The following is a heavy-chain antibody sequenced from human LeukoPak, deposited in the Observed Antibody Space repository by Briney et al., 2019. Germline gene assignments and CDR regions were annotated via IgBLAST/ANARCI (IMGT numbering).Heavy chain of an antibody. D-gene: IGHD1-26*01. J-gene: IGHJ3*02. V-gene: IGHV1-8*03. Sequence: ASVKVSCKASGGTFSSYAISWVRQATGQGLEWMGWMNPNSGNTGYAQKFQGRVTITRNTSISTAYMELSSLRSEDTAVYYCASPSGSSSRAAFDIWGQGTMVTVSS. CDR2: MNPNSGNT. CDR1: GGTFSSYA. CDR3: ASPSGSSSRAAFDI.